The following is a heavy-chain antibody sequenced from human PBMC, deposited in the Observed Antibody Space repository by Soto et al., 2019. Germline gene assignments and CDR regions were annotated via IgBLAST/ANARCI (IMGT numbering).Heavy chain of an antibody. D-gene: IGHD2-2*01. CDR1: GCSISSSNW. V-gene: IGHV4-4*02. J-gene: IGHJ6*02. CDR2: SYHSGST. Sequence: ETLGLTCAVSGCSISSSNWWNWDRQPRGKGLECIGESYHSGSTNYNPSLKSRVTISLDKSKNQFSLNLSSVTAADPAVYYCARCSAVVPAATRRDYFHYGLDDGGQGATFPV. CDR3: ARCSAVVPAATRRDYFHYGLDD.